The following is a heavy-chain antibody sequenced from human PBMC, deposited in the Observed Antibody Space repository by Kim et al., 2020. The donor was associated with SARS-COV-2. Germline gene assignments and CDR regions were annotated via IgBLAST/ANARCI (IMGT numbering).Heavy chain of an antibody. CDR3: ARQPEPYVLRFLEWSHNWFDP. J-gene: IGHJ5*02. V-gene: IGHV4-39*01. Sequence: SETLSLTCTVSGGSISSSSYYWGWIRQPPGKGLEWIGSIYYSGSTYYNPSLKSRVTISVDTSKNQFSLKLSSVTAADTAVYYCARQPEPYVLRFLEWSHNWFDPWGQRTLVTVSS. CDR1: GGSISSSSYY. CDR2: IYYSGST. D-gene: IGHD3-3*01.